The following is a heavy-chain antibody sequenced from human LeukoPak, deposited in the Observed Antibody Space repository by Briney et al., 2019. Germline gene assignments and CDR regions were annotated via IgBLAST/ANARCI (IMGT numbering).Heavy chain of an antibody. CDR2: IRSKANSYAT. Sequence: GGSLRLSCAASGFTFSGSAMHWVRQASGKGLEWVGRIRSKANSYATTYAASVKGRFTISRDDSKNTAYLQMNSLKTEDTAVYYCTRHAEYCSSTSCSDRPFDYWGQGTLVTVSS. J-gene: IGHJ4*02. CDR3: TRHAEYCSSTSCSDRPFDY. V-gene: IGHV3-73*01. D-gene: IGHD2-2*01. CDR1: GFTFSGSA.